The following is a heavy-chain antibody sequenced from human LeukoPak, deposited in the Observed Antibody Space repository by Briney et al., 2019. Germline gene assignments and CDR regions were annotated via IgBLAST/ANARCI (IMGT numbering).Heavy chain of an antibody. CDR1: GFTFDDYA. CDR2: ISWNSGSI. D-gene: IGHD5-18*01. CDR3: AREPSDTAFDY. J-gene: IGHJ4*02. V-gene: IGHV3-9*01. Sequence: GRSLRLSRAASGFTFDDYAMHWVRQAPGKGLEWVSGISWNSGSIGYADSVKGRFTISRDNAKNSLYLQMNSLRAEDTALYYCAREPSDTAFDYWGQGTLVTVSS.